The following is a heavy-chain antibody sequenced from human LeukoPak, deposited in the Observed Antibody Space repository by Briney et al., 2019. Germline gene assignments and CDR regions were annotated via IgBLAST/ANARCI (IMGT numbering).Heavy chain of an antibody. Sequence: PGGSLRLSCAASGFTFSSYGMHWVRQAPGKGLEWVAVIWYDGSKKYYADSVRSRFTISRDDAKNTLYLQMNSLRGDDTAFYYCARDYCSTTSCLDYWGQGTLVTVSS. CDR2: IWYDGSKK. J-gene: IGHJ4*02. V-gene: IGHV3-33*01. CDR1: GFTFSSYG. CDR3: ARDYCSTTSCLDY. D-gene: IGHD2-2*01.